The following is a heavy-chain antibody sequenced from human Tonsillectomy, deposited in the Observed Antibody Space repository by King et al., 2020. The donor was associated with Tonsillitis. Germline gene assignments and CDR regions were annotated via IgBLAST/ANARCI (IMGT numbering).Heavy chain of an antibody. CDR2: IKQDGSEN. Sequence: VQLVQSGGGLVQPGGSLRLSCAASGFTFSIYWMSWVRQAPGKGLEWVANIKQDGSENNYVDSVKGRFTISRDNAKNSLYLQMNSLQAEDTAVYYCSIGVYCGGDCHFAFDIWGKGTMVTVSS. D-gene: IGHD2-21*02. CDR3: SIGVYCGGDCHFAFDI. J-gene: IGHJ3*02. V-gene: IGHV3-7*01. CDR1: GFTFSIYW.